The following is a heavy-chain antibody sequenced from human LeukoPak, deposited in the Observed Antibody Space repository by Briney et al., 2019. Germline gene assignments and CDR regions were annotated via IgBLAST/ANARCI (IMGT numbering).Heavy chain of an antibody. D-gene: IGHD2-15*01. J-gene: IGHJ6*02. CDR2: IRSDTGT. CDR1: GLSVSHNY. V-gene: IGHV3-66*01. Sequence: PGGSLRLTCAASGLSVSHNYMTWVRQAPGKGLQWVSMIRSDTGTDYVDSVKGRFTISRDSSNNTLFLQMNSLRAEDTAVYYCARESNRRLHYYGIDVWGLGTTVTVSS. CDR3: ARESNRRLHYYGIDV.